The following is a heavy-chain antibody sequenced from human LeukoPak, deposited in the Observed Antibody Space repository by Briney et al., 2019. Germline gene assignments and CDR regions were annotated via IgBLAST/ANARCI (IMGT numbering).Heavy chain of an antibody. CDR1: GFTFSSYD. Sequence: GGSLRLSCAASGFTFSSYDMTWVRQAPGKGLEWVSAITTSGTTYYADSVKGRFTISRDNSKNTLYLQMNTLRAEDTAVYYCAKRIGYVDYWGQGTLVTVSS. D-gene: IGHD3-22*01. J-gene: IGHJ4*02. V-gene: IGHV3-23*01. CDR3: AKRIGYVDY. CDR2: ITTSGTT.